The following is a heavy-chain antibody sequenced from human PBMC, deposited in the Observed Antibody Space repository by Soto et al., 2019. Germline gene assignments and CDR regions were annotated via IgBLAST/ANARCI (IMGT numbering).Heavy chain of an antibody. CDR1: GFTFSDYC. J-gene: IGHJ4*02. Sequence: QVQLVESGGGLVTPGGSLRLSCAASGFTFSDYCMSWIRQAPGKGLEWVSYLSSSGRAIYYADSVNVRFTISMDNAKNSLYLHMNRLRAEHPAGYDCAREPYQYSITLDFVYWGQGTLVTVSS. D-gene: IGHD6-6*01. V-gene: IGHV3-11*01. CDR2: LSSSGRAI. CDR3: AREPYQYSITLDFVY.